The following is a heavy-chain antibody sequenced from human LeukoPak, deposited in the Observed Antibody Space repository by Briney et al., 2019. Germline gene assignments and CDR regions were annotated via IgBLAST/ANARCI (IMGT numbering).Heavy chain of an antibody. CDR3: AKDLEQQLDGYYFDY. V-gene: IGHV3-30*18. J-gene: IGHJ4*02. D-gene: IGHD6-13*01. CDR2: ISYDGSNK. CDR1: GFTFSSYG. Sequence: PGGSLRLSCAASGFTFSSYGMHWVRQAPGKGLEWVAVISYDGSNKYCADSVKGRFTISRDNSKNTLYLQMNSLRAEDTAVYYCAKDLEQQLDGYYFDYWGQGTLVTVSS.